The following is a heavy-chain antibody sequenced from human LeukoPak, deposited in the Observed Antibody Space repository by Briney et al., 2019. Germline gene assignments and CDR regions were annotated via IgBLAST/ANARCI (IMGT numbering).Heavy chain of an antibody. CDR2: ISYDGSNR. CDR3: ARETDAFDI. CDR1: GFTFSSYA. V-gene: IGHV3-30-3*01. Sequence: GRSLRLSCAALGFTFSSYAMHWVRQAPGKGLEWVAVISYDGSNRYYADSVKGRFTISRDNSKNTVYLQMNSLTVGDTAVYYCARETDAFDIWGQGTMVTVSS. J-gene: IGHJ3*02.